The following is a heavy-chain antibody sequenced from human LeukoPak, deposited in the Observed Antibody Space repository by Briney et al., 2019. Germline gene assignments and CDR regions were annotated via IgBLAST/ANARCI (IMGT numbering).Heavy chain of an antibody. J-gene: IGHJ1*01. CDR2: IKSDGST. CDR3: ARAPSEIGGYYPEYFRH. Sequence: GESLKISCAASGFTFSTYWMHWVRQAPGKGLVWVSRIKSDGSTNYADSVKGRFTISRDNANNTLSLQMNSLRPEDTGVYYCARAPSEIGGYYPEYFRHWGQGTLVTVSS. V-gene: IGHV3-74*01. CDR1: GFTFSTYW. D-gene: IGHD3-22*01.